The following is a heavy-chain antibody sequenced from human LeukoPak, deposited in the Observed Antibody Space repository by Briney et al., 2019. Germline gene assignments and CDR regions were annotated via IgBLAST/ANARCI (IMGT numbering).Heavy chain of an antibody. V-gene: IGHV3-15*01. CDR2: IKSKTDGGTT. J-gene: IGHJ6*02. CDR3: TTGDYDIFTTYYYYGMDV. D-gene: IGHD3-9*01. CDR1: GFTFSNAW. Sequence: NTGGSLRLSCAASGFTFSNAWMSWVRQAPGKGLEWVGRIKSKTDGGTTDYAAPVKGRFTISRDDSKNTLYLQMNSLKTEDTAVYYCTTGDYDIFTTYYYYGMDVWGQGTTVTVSS.